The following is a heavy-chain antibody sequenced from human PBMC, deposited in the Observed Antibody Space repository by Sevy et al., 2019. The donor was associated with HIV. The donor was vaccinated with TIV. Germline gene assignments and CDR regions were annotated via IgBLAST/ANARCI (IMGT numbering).Heavy chain of an antibody. V-gene: IGHV3-23*01. CDR2: ISGSGGST. CDR3: AKDRITAARFQP. J-gene: IGHJ1*01. Sequence: GGSLRLSCAASGFIFSGYGMSWVRQAPGQGLEWVSAISGSGGSTYYADSVKGRFTISRDNFRNTLYLQMNSLRAEDTAVYYCAKDRITAARFQPWGQGTLVTVSS. CDR1: GFIFSGYG. D-gene: IGHD6-13*01.